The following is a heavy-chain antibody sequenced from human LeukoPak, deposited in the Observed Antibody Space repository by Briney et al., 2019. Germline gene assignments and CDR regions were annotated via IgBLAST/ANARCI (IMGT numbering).Heavy chain of an antibody. D-gene: IGHD1-26*01. CDR2: ISYDGSNK. CDR3: ARKSGSYFMRDGDFDY. J-gene: IGHJ4*02. Sequence: QPGGSLRLSCAASGFTFSSYAMHWVRQAPGKGLEWVAVISYDGSNKYYADSVKGRFTISRDNSKNTLYLQMNSLRVEDTAVYYCARKSGSYFMRDGDFDYWGQGTLVTVSS. V-gene: IGHV3-30-3*01. CDR1: GFTFSSYA.